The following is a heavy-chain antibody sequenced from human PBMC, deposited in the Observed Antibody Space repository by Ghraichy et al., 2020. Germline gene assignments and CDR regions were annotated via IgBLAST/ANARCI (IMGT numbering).Heavy chain of an antibody. CDR2: ISGTSSHT. D-gene: IGHD3-10*01. V-gene: IGHV3-21*01. CDR1: GFIFSNFD. CDR3: ARSPPPLRNYCFDV. Sequence: GGSLRLSCAASGFIFSNFDMTWFRQPPGKGLEWVSSISGTSSHTYYAVPLRGRFAVSRDNAQNSLHLQINRLEIEDMALYFCARSPPPLRNYCFDVWGQGTTVTVSS. J-gene: IGHJ6*02.